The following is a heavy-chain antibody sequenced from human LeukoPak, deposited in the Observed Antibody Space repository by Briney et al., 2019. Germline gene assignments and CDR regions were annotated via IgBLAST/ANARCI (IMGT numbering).Heavy chain of an antibody. D-gene: IGHD5-18*01. CDR1: GFTFSSYA. V-gene: IGHV3-23*01. Sequence: GGSLRLSCAASGFTFSSYAMTWVRQAPGKGLQWVSAISGGGVSTYYADSVKGRFTISRDNAKNSLYLQMNSLRAEDTAVYYCARDRAGTAMPMISYYYYYMDVWGKGTTVTVSS. CDR3: ARDRAGTAMPMISYYYYYMDV. J-gene: IGHJ6*03. CDR2: ISGGGVST.